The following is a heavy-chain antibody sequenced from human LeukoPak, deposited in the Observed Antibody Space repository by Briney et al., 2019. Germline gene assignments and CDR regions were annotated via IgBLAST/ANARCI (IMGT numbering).Heavy chain of an antibody. J-gene: IGHJ5*02. CDR1: GGSISSGGYY. Sequence: PSETLSLTCTVSGGSISSGGYYWSWIRQHPGKGLEWIGYIYYSGSTYYNPSLKSRVTISEDTSKNHFSLKLSSVTAADTAVYFCARVRTGSFRFDPWGQGTLVTVSS. D-gene: IGHD2-15*01. CDR2: IYYSGST. V-gene: IGHV4-31*03. CDR3: ARVRTGSFRFDP.